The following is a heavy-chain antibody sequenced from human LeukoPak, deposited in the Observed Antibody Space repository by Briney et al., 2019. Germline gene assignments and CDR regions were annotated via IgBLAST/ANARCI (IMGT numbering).Heavy chain of an antibody. J-gene: IGHJ3*01. D-gene: IGHD2-21*01. CDR2: IYNDGST. CDR3: ARNIPFAFDV. V-gene: IGHV3-53*01. CDR1: GLTVSSSY. Sequence: PGGSLRLSCAASGLTVSSSYMSWVRQAPGKGLEWVSIIYNDGSTYSAASMKGRSTISRDNSKNTLYLQVNNLRAENTAMYNCARNIPFAFDVWGQGTMVTVSS.